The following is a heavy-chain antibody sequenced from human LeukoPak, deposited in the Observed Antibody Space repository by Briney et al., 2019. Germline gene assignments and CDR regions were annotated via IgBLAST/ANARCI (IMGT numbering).Heavy chain of an antibody. J-gene: IGHJ4*02. Sequence: GGSLRLSCAASGSTFSTYAMTWVRQAPGKGLEWVSAISDSGVRTYYADSVKGRFTISRDNSKNTLYLQMNSLRAEDTAVYYCAKDENRAVADRFDYWGQGTLVTVAS. CDR2: ISDSGVRT. CDR1: GSTFSTYA. V-gene: IGHV3-23*01. CDR3: AKDENRAVADRFDY. D-gene: IGHD6-19*01.